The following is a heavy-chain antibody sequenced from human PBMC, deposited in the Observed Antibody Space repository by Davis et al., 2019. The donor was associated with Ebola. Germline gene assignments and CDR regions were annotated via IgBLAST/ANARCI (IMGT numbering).Heavy chain of an antibody. V-gene: IGHV4-34*01. D-gene: IGHD3-22*01. Sequence: SETLSLTCAVYGGSFSGYYWSWIRQPPGKGLEWIGEINHSGSTTYNPSLKSRVTISVDTSKNQFSLKLSSVTAADTAVYYCARHYPTYYYDSSGYHTHRHFDYWGQGTLVTVSS. CDR1: GGSFSGYY. J-gene: IGHJ4*02. CDR3: ARHYPTYYYDSSGYHTHRHFDY. CDR2: INHSGST.